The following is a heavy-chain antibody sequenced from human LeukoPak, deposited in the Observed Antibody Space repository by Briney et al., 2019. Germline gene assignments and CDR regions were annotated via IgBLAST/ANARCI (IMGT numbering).Heavy chain of an antibody. Sequence: SETLSLTCAVYGGSFSGYYWSWIRQPPGKGLEWIGEINHSGSTNYNPSLKSRVTISVETSKNQFSLKLSSVAAADTAVYYCARMVAIGCASANPDYWGQGTLVTVSS. CDR1: GGSFSGYY. V-gene: IGHV4-34*01. CDR3: ARMVAIGCASANPDY. CDR2: INHSGST. J-gene: IGHJ4*02. D-gene: IGHD3-16*01.